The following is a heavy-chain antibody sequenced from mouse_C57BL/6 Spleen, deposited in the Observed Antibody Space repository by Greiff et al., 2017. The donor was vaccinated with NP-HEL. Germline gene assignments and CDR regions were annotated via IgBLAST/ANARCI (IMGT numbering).Heavy chain of an antibody. V-gene: IGHV1-53*01. CDR3: ARGELRRDAMDY. D-gene: IGHD2-4*01. CDR2: INPSNGGT. J-gene: IGHJ4*01. Sequence: QVQLQQPGTELVKPGASVKLSCKASGYTFTSYWMHWVKQRPGQGLEWIGNINPSNGGTNYNEKFKSKATLTVDKSSSTAYMQLSSLTSEDSADYYCARGELRRDAMDYWGQGTSVTVSS. CDR1: GYTFTSYW.